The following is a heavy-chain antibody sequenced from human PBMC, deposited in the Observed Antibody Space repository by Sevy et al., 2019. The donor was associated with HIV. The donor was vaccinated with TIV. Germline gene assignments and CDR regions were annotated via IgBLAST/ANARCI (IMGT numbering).Heavy chain of an antibody. CDR2: ISYDGSKK. CDR3: ARDLPSAVTNPFYYYGMDV. D-gene: IGHD4-17*01. CDR1: GFTFSIYA. J-gene: IGHJ6*02. Sequence: GGSLRLSCAASGFTFSIYAIHWVRQAPGKGLEWVAVISYDGSKKYYVDSVKGRFTISRDNSKNTLYLQMNSLRPEDTAVYYCARDLPSAVTNPFYYYGMDVWGQRTTVTDSS. V-gene: IGHV3-30*04.